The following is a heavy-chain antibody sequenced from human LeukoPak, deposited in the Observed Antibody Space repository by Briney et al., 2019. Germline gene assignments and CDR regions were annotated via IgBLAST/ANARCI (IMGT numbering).Heavy chain of an antibody. CDR2: IYPGDSDT. V-gene: IGHV5-51*01. D-gene: IGHD6-6*01. CDR3: ARTPEGEYSSTYFDY. J-gene: IGHJ4*02. Sequence: PGESLKISCKGSGYSFTSYWIGWVRPMPGKGLEWMGIIYPGDSDTRYSPSFQGQVTISADKSISTAYLQWSSLKASDTAMYYCARTPEGEYSSTYFDYWGQGTLVTVSS. CDR1: GYSFTSYW.